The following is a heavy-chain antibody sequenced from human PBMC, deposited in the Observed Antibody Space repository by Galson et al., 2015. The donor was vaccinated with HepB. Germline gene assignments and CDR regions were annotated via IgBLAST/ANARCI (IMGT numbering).Heavy chain of an antibody. D-gene: IGHD4-17*01. CDR3: ERSTVTLPFDY. CDR1: GGSISSSSYY. CDR2: IYYSGST. J-gene: IGHJ4*02. Sequence: SETLSLTCTVSGGSISSSSYYWGWIRQPPGKGLEWIGSIYYSGSTYYNPSLKSRVTISVDTSKNQFSLKLSSVTAADTAVYYCERSTVTLPFDYWGQGTLVTVSS. V-gene: IGHV4-39*01.